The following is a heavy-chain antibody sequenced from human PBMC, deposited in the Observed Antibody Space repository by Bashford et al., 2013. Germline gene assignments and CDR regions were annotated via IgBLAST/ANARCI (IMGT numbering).Heavy chain of an antibody. J-gene: IGHJ6*02. CDR2: IYYSGST. CDR3: ARLRCSSTRCYADYYYYGMDV. V-gene: IGHV4-61*01. CDR1: GGSVTSTTHY. D-gene: IGHD2-2*01. Sequence: SETLSLTCSVSGGSVTSTTHYWNWIRQPPGKGPEWIGYIYYSGSTNYNPSLKSRVTISLDTSKNQFSLKLTSVTAADTAVYYCARLRCSSTRCYADYYYYGMDVWGQGTTVTGLL.